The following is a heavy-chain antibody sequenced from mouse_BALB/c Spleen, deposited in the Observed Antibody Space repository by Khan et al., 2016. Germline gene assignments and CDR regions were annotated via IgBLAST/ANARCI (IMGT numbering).Heavy chain of an antibody. Sequence: VPLQQSGAELVKPGASVKLSCTASGFNIKDTYMHWVKQRHEQGLECNGRIDPENGNTKYDPQFQGKTTITAYTSSTTAYLQLSGLTSEYTAVYYCARMGSYGSIDYWGQGTTLTVSS. CDR2: IDPENGNT. J-gene: IGHJ2*01. V-gene: IGHV14-3*02. CDR1: GFNIKDTY. CDR3: ARMGSYGSIDY. D-gene: IGHD1-1*01.